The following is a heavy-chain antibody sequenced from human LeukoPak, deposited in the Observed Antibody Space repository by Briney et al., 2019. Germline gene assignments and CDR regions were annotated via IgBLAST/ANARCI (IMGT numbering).Heavy chain of an antibody. V-gene: IGHV3-30-3*01. CDR1: GFTFSSYA. D-gene: IGHD5-24*01. Sequence: GGSLRLSCAASGFTFSSYAMHWVRQAPGKGLEWVAVISYDGSNKYYADSVKGRFTISRDNSKNTLYLQMNSLRAEDTAVYYCARDRDGYKWYFDYWGQGTLVTGSS. CDR3: ARDRDGYKWYFDY. J-gene: IGHJ4*02. CDR2: ISYDGSNK.